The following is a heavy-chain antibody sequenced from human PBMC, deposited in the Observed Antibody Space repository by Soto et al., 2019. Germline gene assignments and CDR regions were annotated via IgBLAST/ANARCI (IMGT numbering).Heavy chain of an antibody. CDR3: AKGSVTLPGYSSGYYFDY. CDR1: GFTFSSYA. CDR2: ISGSGGST. V-gene: IGHV3-23*01. J-gene: IGHJ4*02. Sequence: EVQLLESGGGLVQPGGSLRLSCAASGFTFSSYAMSWVRQAPGKGLEWVSAISGSGGSTYYADSVKGRFTISRDNSKNTLYLQMNSLRAEDTAVYYCAKGSVTLPGYSSGYYFDYWGQGTLVTVSS. D-gene: IGHD6-19*01.